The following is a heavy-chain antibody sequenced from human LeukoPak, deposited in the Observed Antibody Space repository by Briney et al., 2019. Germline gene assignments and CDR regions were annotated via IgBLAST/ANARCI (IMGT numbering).Heavy chain of an antibody. CDR1: GYTFTGYY. CDR2: INPNSGGT. Sequence: ASVKVSCKASGYTFTGYYMHWVRQAPGQGLKWMGWINPNSGGTNYAQKFQGRVTMTRDTSISTAYMELSRLRSDDTAVYYCARDHTPIRYYDILTAPGYWGQGTLVTVSS. V-gene: IGHV1-2*02. CDR3: ARDHTPIRYYDILTAPGY. J-gene: IGHJ4*02. D-gene: IGHD3-9*01.